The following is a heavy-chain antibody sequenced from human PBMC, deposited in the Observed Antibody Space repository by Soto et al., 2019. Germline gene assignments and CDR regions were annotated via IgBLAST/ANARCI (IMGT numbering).Heavy chain of an antibody. CDR2: ISADGRHQ. CDR3: AKGLGYDSSGPVDY. Sequence: PGGSLILSCAVSGFTFSGYGMHWVRQAPGKGLEWVAVISADGRHQYYRDSVKGRFSFSRDNSKNTLYLQMNSLRPEDTAVYYCAKGLGYDSSGPVDYWGQGTLVTVSS. V-gene: IGHV3-30*18. CDR1: GFTFSGYG. J-gene: IGHJ4*02. D-gene: IGHD3-22*01.